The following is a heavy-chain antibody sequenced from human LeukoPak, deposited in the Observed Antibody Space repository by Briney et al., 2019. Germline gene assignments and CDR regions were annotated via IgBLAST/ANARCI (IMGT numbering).Heavy chain of an antibody. CDR1: GYTFTSYG. Sequence: ASVKVSCKASGYTFTSYGISWVRQAPGQGLEWMGGIIPIFGTANYAQKFQGRVTITTDESTSTAYMELSSLRSEDTAVYYCARVQIGEMATPQILNDAFDIWGQGTMVTVSS. J-gene: IGHJ3*02. V-gene: IGHV1-69*05. CDR3: ARVQIGEMATPQILNDAFDI. D-gene: IGHD5-24*01. CDR2: IIPIFGTA.